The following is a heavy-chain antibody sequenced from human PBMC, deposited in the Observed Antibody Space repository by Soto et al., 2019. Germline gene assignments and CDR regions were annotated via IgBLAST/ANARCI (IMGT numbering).Heavy chain of an antibody. CDR3: VSSAMVTSFDY. D-gene: IGHD5-18*01. CDR1: GYTFTSYY. V-gene: IGHV1-46*01. J-gene: IGHJ4*02. Sequence: QVQLVQSGAEVKKPGASVKVSCKASGYTFTSYYMHWVRQAPGQGLEWMGIINPSGGSTSYAQKFQGRVTMTRDTSTRTVYMELSSLRSEDTAVYYCVSSAMVTSFDYWGQGTLVTVSS. CDR2: INPSGGST.